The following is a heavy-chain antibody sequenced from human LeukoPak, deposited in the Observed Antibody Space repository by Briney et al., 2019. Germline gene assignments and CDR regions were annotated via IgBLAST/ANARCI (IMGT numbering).Heavy chain of an antibody. V-gene: IGHV4-59*08. D-gene: IGHD1-1*01. CDR3: ASGDWNGNRPFDH. CDR2: INYSGST. CDR1: GDSITTYY. Sequence: SETLSLTCTVSGDSITTYYWSWIRQPPGKGLEYIGHINYSGSTNYDPSLRSRVTISEDTSKNQFSVKLTSVTAADTAVYYRASGDWNGNRPFDHWGQGTLVTVSS. J-gene: IGHJ4*02.